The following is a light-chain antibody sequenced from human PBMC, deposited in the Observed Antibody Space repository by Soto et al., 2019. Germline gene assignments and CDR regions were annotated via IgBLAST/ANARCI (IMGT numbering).Light chain of an antibody. CDR2: SAS. CDR3: QKYSTYPFT. J-gene: IGKJ3*01. Sequence: DIHMTQSPSSLSASVRDRVTITCRASQGIDTSLAWYQQKPGEVPRLLIYSASILQSGVPSRFSGSGSGTDFTLTISSLKPEDVATYYCQKYSTYPFTFGTGTKVDIK. V-gene: IGKV1-27*01. CDR1: QGIDTS.